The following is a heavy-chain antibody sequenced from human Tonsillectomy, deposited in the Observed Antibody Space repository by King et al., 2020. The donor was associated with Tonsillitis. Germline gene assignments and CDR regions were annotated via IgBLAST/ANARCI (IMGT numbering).Heavy chain of an antibody. CDR2: ISGSGGST. CDR3: AKGDSSGWSFFDY. CDR1: GYTFSSYA. V-gene: IGHV3-23*04. D-gene: IGHD6-19*01. Sequence: VQLVESGGGLEQPGVSLRLSCAASGYTFSSYAMRWVRQAPGKGLEWVSAISGSGGSTYYADSVKGRFTISRDNSKNTLYLQMNRLRAEDTAVYYCAKGDSSGWSFFDYWGQGTLVTVSS. J-gene: IGHJ4*02.